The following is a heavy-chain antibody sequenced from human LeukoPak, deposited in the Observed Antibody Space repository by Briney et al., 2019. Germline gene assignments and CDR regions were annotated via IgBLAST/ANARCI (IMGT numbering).Heavy chain of an antibody. D-gene: IGHD3-3*01. CDR3: AKGFLEWLLSTHDAFDI. Sequence: GGSLRLSCAASGFAFSNAWMSWVRQAPGKGLEWVSAISGSGGSTYYADSVKGRFTISRDNSKNTLYLQMNSLRAEDTAVYYCAKGFLEWLLSTHDAFDIWGQGTMVTVSS. CDR2: ISGSGGST. CDR1: GFAFSNAW. V-gene: IGHV3-23*01. J-gene: IGHJ3*02.